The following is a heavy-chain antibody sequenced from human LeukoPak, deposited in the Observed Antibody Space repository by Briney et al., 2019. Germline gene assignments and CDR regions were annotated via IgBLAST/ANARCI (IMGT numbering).Heavy chain of an antibody. Sequence: GGSLRLSCAASGFTFSSYWMHWVRQASGKGLVWASRINSDGSSTSYADSVKGRFTISRDNAKNTLYLQMNSLRAEDTAVYYCALQLWVSPWGQGTLVTVSS. J-gene: IGHJ4*02. V-gene: IGHV3-74*01. CDR1: GFTFSSYW. CDR3: ALQLWVSP. D-gene: IGHD5-18*01. CDR2: INSDGSST.